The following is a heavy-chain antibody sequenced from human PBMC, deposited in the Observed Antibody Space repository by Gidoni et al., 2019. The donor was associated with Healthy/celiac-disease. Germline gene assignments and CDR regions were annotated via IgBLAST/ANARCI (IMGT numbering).Heavy chain of an antibody. Sequence: EVQLVESGGGLVQPGGSLRLSCPASGFPLSSYWLSWVRQAPGKGLEWVANIKQDGSEKYYVDSVKGRFTISRDNAKNSLYLQMNSLRAEDTAVYYCAREGLGSSGWFLDAFDIWGQGTMVTVSS. V-gene: IGHV3-7*03. J-gene: IGHJ3*02. D-gene: IGHD6-19*01. CDR3: AREGLGSSGWFLDAFDI. CDR2: IKQDGSEK. CDR1: GFPLSSYW.